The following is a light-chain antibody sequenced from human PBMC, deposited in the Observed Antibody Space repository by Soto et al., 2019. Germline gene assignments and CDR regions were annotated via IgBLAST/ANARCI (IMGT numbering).Light chain of an antibody. V-gene: IGLV2-11*01. CDR3: CSYAGSYSYV. CDR1: SSAVGGYNY. J-gene: IGLJ1*01. Sequence: QSVLTQPRSVSGSPGQSVTISCTGTSSAVGGYNYVSWYQQHPGRAPKLMIYDVNKRPSGVPDRFSGSKSGNRASLTISGLQAEDEADYYCCSYAGSYSYVFGAGTKVTVL. CDR2: DVN.